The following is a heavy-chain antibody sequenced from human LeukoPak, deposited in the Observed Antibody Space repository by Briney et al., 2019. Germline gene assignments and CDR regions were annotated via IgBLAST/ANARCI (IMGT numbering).Heavy chain of an antibody. V-gene: IGHV1-2*02. Sequence: APVKVSCKASGYTFSVYYVHWVRQALGQGLEWMGWINPNSGDTNYARNFQDRVTVTRDTSITTVYMELNRLRSDDTALYYCARDDYRMTGRVTIFPGFDPWGQGTLVTVSS. D-gene: IGHD3-3*01. CDR1: GYTFSVYY. CDR3: ARDDYRMTGRVTIFPGFDP. J-gene: IGHJ5*02. CDR2: INPNSGDT.